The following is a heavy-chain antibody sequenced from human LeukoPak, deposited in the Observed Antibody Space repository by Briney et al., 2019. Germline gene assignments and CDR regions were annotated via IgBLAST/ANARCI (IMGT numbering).Heavy chain of an antibody. J-gene: IGHJ4*02. CDR3: ARSGNYDC. Sequence: GGSLRLSCAASGFTFSTYGMHWVRQAPGKGLEWVAVVSFDSNNIYYADSVKGRFTISRDNSKNTLYLQMNSLRDEDTAVYYCARSGNYDCWGQGTLVTVSS. CDR2: VSFDSNNI. CDR1: GFTFSTYG. V-gene: IGHV3-30*03. D-gene: IGHD1-1*01.